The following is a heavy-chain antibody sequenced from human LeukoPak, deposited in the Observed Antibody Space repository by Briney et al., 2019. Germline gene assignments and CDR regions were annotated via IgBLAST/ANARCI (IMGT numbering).Heavy chain of an antibody. CDR3: ARGFSGKDEFDY. V-gene: IGHV3-74*01. Sequence: GGSLRLSCAASGFTFSSYWMHWVRQAPGKGLVWVSRISSDGSSTSYADSVKGRFTISRDNAKNTLYLQMNSLRAEDTAVYYCARGFSGKDEFDYWGQGTLVTVSS. J-gene: IGHJ4*02. D-gene: IGHD3-10*01. CDR1: GFTFSSYW. CDR2: ISSDGSST.